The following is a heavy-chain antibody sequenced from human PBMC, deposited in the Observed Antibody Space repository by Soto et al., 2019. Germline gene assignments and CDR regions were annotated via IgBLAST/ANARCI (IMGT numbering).Heavy chain of an antibody. D-gene: IGHD2-2*01. CDR2: INTDGSVA. CDR3: ATDLTAVVVPATIYYGMAV. V-gene: IGHV3-74*03. CDR1: GLTFRSYW. Sequence: PGESLKISCAASGLTFRSYWMHWVRQAPGKGLVWVSRINTDGSVAMYVDSVKGRFTISRDNAKNTLYLHMNSLRVKDTAVYYCATDLTAVVVPATIYYGMAVWGQGTKVTVSS. J-gene: IGHJ6*02.